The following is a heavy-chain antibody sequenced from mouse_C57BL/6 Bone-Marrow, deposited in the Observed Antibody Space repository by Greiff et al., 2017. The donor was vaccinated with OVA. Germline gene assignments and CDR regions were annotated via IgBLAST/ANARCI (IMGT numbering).Heavy chain of an antibody. CDR3: ARPTMGYFAV. V-gene: IGHV14-2*01. Sequence: VQLQQSGAELVKPGASVKLSCTASGFNIKDYYMHWVKQRTEQGLEWIGRIDPEDGETKYAPQFQGKATITADTSSNTAYLQLSSLTSEDTSVYYCARPTMGYFAVWGTGTTVTVSS. D-gene: IGHD2-10*01. J-gene: IGHJ1*03. CDR2: IDPEDGET. CDR1: GFNIKDYY.